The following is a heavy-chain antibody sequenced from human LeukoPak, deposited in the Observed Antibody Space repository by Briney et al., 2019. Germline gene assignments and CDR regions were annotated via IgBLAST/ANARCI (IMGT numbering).Heavy chain of an antibody. D-gene: IGHD6-13*01. J-gene: IGHJ6*02. CDR2: IYYSGST. CDR1: GGSISTNDYY. V-gene: IGHV4-30-4*01. CDR3: ARDRGIAAAGTYYGMDV. Sequence: PSETLSLTCSVSGGSISTNDYYWSWIRQPPGKGLEWIGYIYYSGSTYYNPSLKSRVTISVDTSKNQFSLKLSSVTAADTAVYYCARDRGIAAAGTYYGMDVWGQGTTVTVSS.